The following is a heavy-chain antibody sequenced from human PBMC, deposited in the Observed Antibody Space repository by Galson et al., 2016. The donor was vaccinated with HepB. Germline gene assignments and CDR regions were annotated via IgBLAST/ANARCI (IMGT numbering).Heavy chain of an antibody. J-gene: IGHJ6*02. CDR1: GFTFSSYT. V-gene: IGHV3-48*04. CDR2: ISTSSSTI. CDR3: AGGGYDFGSGQDEYGMDV. Sequence: SLTLSCAASGFTFSSYTMTWVRQAPGQGLEWVSYISTSSSTIYYADSVKGRFTISRDNAKHSRYLQMNSLRAEDTAVYYCAGGGYDFGSGQDEYGMDVWGQGTTVTVS. D-gene: IGHD3-3*01.